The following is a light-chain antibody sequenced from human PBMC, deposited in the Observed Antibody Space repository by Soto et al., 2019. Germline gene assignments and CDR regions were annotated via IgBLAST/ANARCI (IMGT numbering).Light chain of an antibody. V-gene: IGKV3-11*01. CDR2: DAS. J-gene: IGKJ4*01. Sequence: EIVLTQSPATLSLSPGDRATLSCRASQSVSSSLAWYQQKPGQAPRLLIYDASNMATGIPARFSGSGSGTDFTLTISSLEPDDFAVYYCQQRSDWPSTFGGGTKVQIK. CDR3: QQRSDWPST. CDR1: QSVSSS.